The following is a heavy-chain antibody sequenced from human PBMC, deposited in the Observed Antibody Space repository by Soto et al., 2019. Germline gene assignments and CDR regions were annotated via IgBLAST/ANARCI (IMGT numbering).Heavy chain of an antibody. CDR1: GFTFSSYC. J-gene: IGHJ6*02. D-gene: IGHD1-26*01. V-gene: IGHV3-30*18. CDR2: ISYDGSNK. Sequence: GGSLRLSCAASGFTFSSYCMHWVRQAPGKGLEWVAVISYDGSNKYYADSVKGRFTISRDNSKNTLYLQMNSLRAEDTAVYYCAKESVGATYYYYYGMDVWGQGTTVTVSS. CDR3: AKESVGATYYYYYGMDV.